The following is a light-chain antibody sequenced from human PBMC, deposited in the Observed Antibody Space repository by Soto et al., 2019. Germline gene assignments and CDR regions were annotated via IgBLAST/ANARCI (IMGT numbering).Light chain of an antibody. J-gene: IGKJ1*01. Sequence: EIVLTQSPCTLSLSPGDRATLSCKASQAISSTYLAWYQQNPGQAPRLLIYAASTRDTGVPDRFSGSGSGTDFTLTISRLEPEDFAVYYCQQYDSSPKTFGQGTKVDIK. CDR1: QAISSTY. CDR3: QQYDSSPKT. CDR2: AAS. V-gene: IGKV3-20*01.